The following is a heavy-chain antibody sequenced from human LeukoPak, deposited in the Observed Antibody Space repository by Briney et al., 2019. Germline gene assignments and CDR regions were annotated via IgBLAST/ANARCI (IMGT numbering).Heavy chain of an antibody. CDR3: ARGDYMTMVRGAPRYYYGMDV. CDR2: INHSGST. V-gene: IGHV4-39*07. Sequence: SETLSLTCTVSGGSISSSSYYWGWIRQPRGKGLEWIGEINHSGSTNYKPSLKSRVTISVDTSKNQLSLKLSSVTAADTAVYYCARGDYMTMVRGAPRYYYGMDVWGQGTTVTVSS. CDR1: GGSISSSSYY. D-gene: IGHD3-10*01. J-gene: IGHJ6*02.